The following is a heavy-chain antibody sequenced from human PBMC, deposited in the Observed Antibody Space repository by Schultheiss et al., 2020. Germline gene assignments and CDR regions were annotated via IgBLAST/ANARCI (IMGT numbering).Heavy chain of an antibody. CDR3: ARDWWYCSGGSCYSPPQLRWFDP. J-gene: IGHJ5*02. V-gene: IGHV1-18*01. CDR2: INAGNGNT. D-gene: IGHD2-15*01. Sequence: ASVKVSCKASGYTFTSYGISWVRQAPGQRLEWMGWINAGNGNTNYAQKLQGRVTMTTDTSTSTAYMELRSLRSDDTAVYYCARDWWYCSGGSCYSPPQLRWFDPWGQGTLVTVSS. CDR1: GYTFTSYG.